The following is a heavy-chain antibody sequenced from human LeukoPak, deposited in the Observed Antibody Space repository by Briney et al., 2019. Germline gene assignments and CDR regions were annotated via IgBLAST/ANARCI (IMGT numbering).Heavy chain of an antibody. CDR1: GFTFSSYL. D-gene: IGHD3-3*01. CDR2: IKQDGSEK. V-gene: IGHV3-7*01. Sequence: QPGGSLRLSCAASGFTFSSYLMSWVRQAPGKGLEWVANIKQDGSEKYYVDSVKGRFTISRDNAKSSLYLQMNSLRAEDTAVYYCARDGTYYDFWSGYSYYYYYGMDVWGQGTTVTVSS. J-gene: IGHJ6*02. CDR3: ARDGTYYDFWSGYSYYYYYGMDV.